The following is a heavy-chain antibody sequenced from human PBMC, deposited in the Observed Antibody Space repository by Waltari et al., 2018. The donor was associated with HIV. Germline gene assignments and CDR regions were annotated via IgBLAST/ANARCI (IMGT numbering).Heavy chain of an antibody. D-gene: IGHD6-19*01. V-gene: IGHV3-74*01. CDR2: INGDGNDS. CDR3: VGGGGWLIDY. J-gene: IGHJ4*02. Sequence: EVQLVESGGGLVQPGGSLRLACTASQSSSRTDWMQWLRQAPGKGLLWVSYINGDGNDSDYADSVKGRFAISRDNAKKTLYLEMNSLRAEDTAVYYCVGGGGWLIDYWGQGTLVTVSS. CDR1: QSSSRTDW.